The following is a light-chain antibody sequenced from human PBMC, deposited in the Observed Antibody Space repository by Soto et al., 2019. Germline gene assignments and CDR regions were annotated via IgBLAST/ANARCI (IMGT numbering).Light chain of an antibody. J-gene: IGLJ3*02. CDR2: DVS. CDR1: SSDVGGYNY. CDR3: CSYAGNPLWV. V-gene: IGLV2-11*01. Sequence: QSALTQPRSVSGSPGQSVTISCTGTSSDVGGYNYVSWYQQHPGKAPKLMIYDVSKWPSGVPDRVSGSKSGNTASLTISGLQAEDEADYCLCSYAGNPLWVFGGGTQLTVL.